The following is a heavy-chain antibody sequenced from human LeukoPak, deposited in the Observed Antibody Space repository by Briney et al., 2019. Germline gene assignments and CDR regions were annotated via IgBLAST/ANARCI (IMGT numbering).Heavy chain of an antibody. CDR2: INPNSGGT. CDR3: ARGKVGATGLDY. J-gene: IGHJ4*02. D-gene: IGHD1-26*01. V-gene: IGHV1-2*02. Sequence: ASVKVSCKASGYTFTGYYMHWVRQAPGQGLEWMGWINPNSGGTKYAQKFQGRVAMTRDTSISTAYMELSRLRSDDTAVYYCARGKVGATGLDYWGQGTLVTVSS. CDR1: GYTFTGYY.